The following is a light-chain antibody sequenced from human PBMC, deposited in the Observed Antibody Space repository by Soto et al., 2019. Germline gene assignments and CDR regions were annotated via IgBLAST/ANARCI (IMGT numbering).Light chain of an antibody. CDR1: SSNIGSNT. J-gene: IGLJ1*01. Sequence: QSVLTQPPSASGTPGQRVTISCSGSSSNIGSNTVNWYQQLPGTAHKLLIYSNNQRPSGVNDRFSGSKSGTSASLAISGLQSEDEADYYCAAWDDSLNGLYVFGTGTKVNVL. CDR2: SNN. CDR3: AAWDDSLNGLYV. V-gene: IGLV1-44*01.